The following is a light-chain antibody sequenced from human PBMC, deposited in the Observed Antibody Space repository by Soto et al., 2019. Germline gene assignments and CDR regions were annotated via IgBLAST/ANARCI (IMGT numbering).Light chain of an antibody. CDR2: EVS. CDR3: SSYAGSNNYV. CDR1: SSDVGGYNY. Sequence: QSLLTQPPSASGSPGQSVTISSTGTSSDVGGYNYVSWYQQHPGKAPKLMIYEVSKRPSGVPDRFSGSKSGNTASLTVSGLQAEDEADYYCSSYAGSNNYVFGTGTKLTVL. V-gene: IGLV2-8*01. J-gene: IGLJ1*01.